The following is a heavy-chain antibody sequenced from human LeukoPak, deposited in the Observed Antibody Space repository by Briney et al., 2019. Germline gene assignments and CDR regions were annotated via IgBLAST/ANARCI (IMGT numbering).Heavy chain of an antibody. CDR1: GFTFSSYS. J-gene: IGHJ6*03. V-gene: IGHV3-48*01. CDR3: ARDGIQLWLSFYYYYYMDV. Sequence: GSLRPSCAASGFTFSSYSMNWVRQAPGKELEWVSYISSSSSTIYYADSVKGRFTISRDNAKNSLYLQMNSLRAEDTAVYYCARDGIQLWLSFYYYYYMDVWGKGTTVTVSS. CDR2: ISSSSSTI. D-gene: IGHD5-18*01.